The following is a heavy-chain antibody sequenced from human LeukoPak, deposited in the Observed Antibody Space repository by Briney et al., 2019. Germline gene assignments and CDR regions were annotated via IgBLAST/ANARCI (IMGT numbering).Heavy chain of an antibody. CDR1: GFTFSSDW. CDR2: INGDGSSI. J-gene: IGHJ6*02. V-gene: IGHV3-74*01. CDR3: TKTGINGMDV. D-gene: IGHD1-14*01. Sequence: GGSLRLSCAASGFTFSSDWMHWVRQVPGKGLVWVSRINGDGSSISHADSVKGRFTISRDNAKNALYLQMNSLRAEDTAVYYCTKTGINGMDVWGQGTTVTVSS.